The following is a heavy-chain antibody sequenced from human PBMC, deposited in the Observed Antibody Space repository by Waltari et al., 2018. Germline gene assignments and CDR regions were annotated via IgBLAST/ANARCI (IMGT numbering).Heavy chain of an antibody. D-gene: IGHD6-13*01. CDR2: ISGSGGST. CDR3: AKLIDPRRSWYPFDY. J-gene: IGHJ4*02. Sequence: EVQLVESGGGLVQPGRSLRLSCTASGFTFGDYAMSWFRQAPGKGLEWVSAISGSGGSTYYADSVKGRFTISRDNSKNTLYLQMNSLRAEDTAVYYCAKLIDPRRSWYPFDYWGQGTLVTVSS. V-gene: IGHV3-23*04. CDR1: GFTFGDYA.